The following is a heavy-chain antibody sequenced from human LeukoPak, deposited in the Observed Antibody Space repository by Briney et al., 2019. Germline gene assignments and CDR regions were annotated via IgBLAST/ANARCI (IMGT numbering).Heavy chain of an antibody. D-gene: IGHD6-13*01. Sequence: GGSLRLSCAASGFTFSSYAMSWVRQAPGRGLEWVSAISGRDGRTYYTDSVKGRFTISGDNSRDTLYLQMNSLRAEDTAVYYCSTSPSFGSSWYQFNYWGQGTLVTVSS. J-gene: IGHJ4*02. V-gene: IGHV3-23*01. CDR1: GFTFSSYA. CDR3: STSPSFGSSWYQFNY. CDR2: ISGRDGRT.